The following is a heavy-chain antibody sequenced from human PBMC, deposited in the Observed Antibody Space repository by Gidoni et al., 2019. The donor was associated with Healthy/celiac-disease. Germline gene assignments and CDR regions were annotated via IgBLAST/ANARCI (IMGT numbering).Heavy chain of an antibody. Sequence: EVQLVASGGGLVQPGGSLRPSCPASGFTLRSYEMNRVRQAPGKGLEWVSYISSSGSTIYYADSVKGRFTITRDNAKNSLYLQMNSLRAEDTAVYYCARDWEDYYDSSGYFFDYWGQGTLVTVSS. CDR3: ARDWEDYYDSSGYFFDY. CDR1: GFTLRSYE. V-gene: IGHV3-48*03. D-gene: IGHD3-22*01. J-gene: IGHJ4*02. CDR2: ISSSGSTI.